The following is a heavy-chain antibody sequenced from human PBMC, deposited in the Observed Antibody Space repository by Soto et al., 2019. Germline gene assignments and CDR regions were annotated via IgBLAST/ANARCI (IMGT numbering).Heavy chain of an antibody. CDR1: GFTFTSSA. V-gene: IGHV1-58*01. J-gene: IGHJ6*02. D-gene: IGHD2-21*02. CDR2: IVVGSGNT. CDR3: AADLGVTYYYYYGMDV. Sequence: SVKVSCKASGFTFTSSAVHWVRQARGQRLEWIGWIVVGSGNTNYAQKFQERVTITRDMSTSTAYMELSSLRSEDTAVYYCAADLGVTYYYYYGMDVWGQGTTVTVSS.